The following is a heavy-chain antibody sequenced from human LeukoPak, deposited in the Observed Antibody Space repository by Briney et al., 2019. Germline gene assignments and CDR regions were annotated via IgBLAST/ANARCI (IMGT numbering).Heavy chain of an antibody. Sequence: ASVKVSCKASGYTFTSYYMHWVRQAPGQGLEWMGIINPSGGSTSYAQKFQGRVTMTRDTSTSTVYMELSSLRSEDTAVYYCAREGDGGSTFLDWLIDYWGQGTLVTVSS. CDR2: INPSGGST. J-gene: IGHJ4*02. V-gene: IGHV1-46*01. CDR1: GYTFTSYY. CDR3: AREGDGGSTFLDWLIDY. D-gene: IGHD3-9*01.